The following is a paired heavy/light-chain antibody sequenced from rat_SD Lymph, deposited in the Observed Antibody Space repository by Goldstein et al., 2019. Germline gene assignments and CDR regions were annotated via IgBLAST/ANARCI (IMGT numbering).Heavy chain of an antibody. V-gene: IGHV5-20*01. J-gene: IGHJ3*01. D-gene: IGHD4-2*01. CDR1: GFTFSDYY. Sequence: EVQLVESGGGLVQPGRSLKLSCAASGFTFSDYYMAWVRQAPTKGLEWVASISYDGGSTYYRDSVKGRFTISRDNAKSSLYLQMDSLRSEDTATYYCTTGRDFAYWGQGTLVTVSS. CDR3: TTGRDFAY. CDR2: ISYDGGST.
Light chain of an antibody. CDR1: QSISNN. CDR3: LQHYSAPYT. J-gene: IGKJ2-3*01. CDR2: YAT. Sequence: DIQVTQSPSSLLASLGERVTITCQTSQSISNNLNWYQQKPGQAPMLLIYYATSLQTGMPSRFSGQYSGRSFTLTITSLEPEDIANYFCLQHYSAPYTFGAGTKLELK. V-gene: IGKV22S4*01.